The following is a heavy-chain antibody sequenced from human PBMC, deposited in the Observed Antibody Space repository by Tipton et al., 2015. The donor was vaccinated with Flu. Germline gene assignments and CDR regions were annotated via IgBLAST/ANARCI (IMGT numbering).Heavy chain of an antibody. CDR3: AKIHRGSYAEYFLH. CDR2: VGNTGRVK. D-gene: IGHD5-18*01. CDR1: GFIFSSDG. V-gene: IGHV3-33*08. Sequence: SLRLSCAASGFIFSSDGMHWVRQGPGKELEWVAVVGNTGRVKFYADSVKGRFTISRDNSKNTLYLQMDSLRAEDTAVYYCAKIHRGSYAEYFLHWGLGTLVTVSA. J-gene: IGHJ1*01.